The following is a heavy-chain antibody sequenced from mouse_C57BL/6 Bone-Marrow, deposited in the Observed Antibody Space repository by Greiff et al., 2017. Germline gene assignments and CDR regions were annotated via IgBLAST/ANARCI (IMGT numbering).Heavy chain of an antibody. J-gene: IGHJ3*01. D-gene: IGHD1-1*01. V-gene: IGHV1-55*01. CDR1: GYTFTSYR. Sequence: QVQLQQPGAELVKPGASVKMSCKVSGYTFTSYRITWVQQTPGQGLEWIGDIYPGSGSTNYNEKFKSKDTLTVDTSSSTVYMQLSRLTTEDSAVYYCARRRAYSRYGGFFAYWGQGTLVTVSA. CDR3: ARRRAYSRYGGFFAY. CDR2: IYPGSGST.